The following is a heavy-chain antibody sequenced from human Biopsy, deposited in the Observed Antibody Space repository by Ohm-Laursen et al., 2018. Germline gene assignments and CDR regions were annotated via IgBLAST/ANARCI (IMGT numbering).Heavy chain of an antibody. CDR2: IYSGGNT. CDR1: GDSLTSGPEN. V-gene: IGHV4-61*01. Sequence: PSDTLSLTCTVSGDSLTSGPENWSWIRQSPGQGLEYIGFIYSGGNTNYNPSLKNRVTMSVDTSKNQFYPKLYSVTAADTAVYYCARGRRTSGWPYFDNWGQGALVIVSP. J-gene: IGHJ4*02. CDR3: ARGRRTSGWPYFDN. D-gene: IGHD6-19*01.